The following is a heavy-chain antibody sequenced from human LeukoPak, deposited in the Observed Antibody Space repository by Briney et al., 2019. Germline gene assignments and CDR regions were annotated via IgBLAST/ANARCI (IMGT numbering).Heavy chain of an antibody. J-gene: IGHJ4*02. V-gene: IGHV3-74*01. CDR2: INSDGSST. CDR3: AKGPNYFDS. Sequence: GGSLRLSCAASGFTFSSYWMHWVRQAPGEGLVWVSFINSDGSSTGYADSVRGRFTVSRDNAKNTLYLQMNSLRAEDTAMHFCAKGPNYFDSWGQGTLVTVSS. CDR1: GFTFSSYW.